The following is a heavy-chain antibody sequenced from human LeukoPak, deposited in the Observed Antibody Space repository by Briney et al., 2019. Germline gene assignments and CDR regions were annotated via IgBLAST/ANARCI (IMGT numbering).Heavy chain of an antibody. D-gene: IGHD3-16*01. CDR3: ARDSWGDYVWGSYFDY. CDR1: GGSISSGSYY. Sequence: PSETLSLTCTVSGGSISSGSYYWSRIRQPAGKGLEWIGRIYTSRSTNYNPSLKSRVTISVDTSKNQFSLKLSSVTAADTAVYYCARDSWGDYVWGSYFDYWGQGTLVTVSS. V-gene: IGHV4-61*02. CDR2: IYTSRST. J-gene: IGHJ4*02.